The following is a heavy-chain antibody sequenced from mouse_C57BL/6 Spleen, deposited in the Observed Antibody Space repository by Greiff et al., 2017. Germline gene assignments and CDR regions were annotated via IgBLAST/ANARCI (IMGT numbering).Heavy chain of an antibody. CDR3: ARADYGNDDTMDY. CDR2: ISDGGSYT. J-gene: IGHJ4*01. CDR1: GFTFSSYA. Sequence: EVKLQESGGGLVKPGGSLKLSCAASGFTFSSYAMSWVRQTPEKRLEWVATISDGGSYTYYPDNVKGRFTISRDNAKNNLYLQMSHLKSEDTAMYYCARADYGNDDTMDYWGQGTSVTVSS. D-gene: IGHD2-2*01. V-gene: IGHV5-4*03.